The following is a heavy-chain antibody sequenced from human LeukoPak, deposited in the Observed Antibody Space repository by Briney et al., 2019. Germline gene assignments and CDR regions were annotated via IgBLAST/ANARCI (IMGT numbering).Heavy chain of an antibody. CDR1: GFTFSSYE. CDR2: ISSSGSTI. V-gene: IGHV3-48*03. J-gene: IGHJ4*02. Sequence: GGSLRLSCAASGFTFSSYEMNWVRQAPGKGLEWVSYISSSGSTIYYADSVKGRFTISRDNAKNSMFLQMNSLRAGDTAVYYCARDHSTVTTWVDYWGQGTLVTVSS. D-gene: IGHD4-17*01. CDR3: ARDHSTVTTWVDY.